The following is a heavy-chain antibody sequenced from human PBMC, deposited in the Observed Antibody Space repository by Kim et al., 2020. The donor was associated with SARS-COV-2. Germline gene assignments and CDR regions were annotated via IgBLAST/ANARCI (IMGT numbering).Heavy chain of an antibody. CDR1: GFTFDDYA. CDR3: AKDMGFGSIAAAGNYYYYGMDV. Sequence: GGSLRLSCAASGFTFDDYAMHWVRQAPGKGLEWVSGISWNSGSIGYADSVKGRFTISRDNAKNSLYLQMNSLRAEDTALYYCAKDMGFGSIAAAGNYYYYGMDVWGQGTTVTVSS. CDR2: ISWNSGSI. J-gene: IGHJ6*02. D-gene: IGHD6-13*01. V-gene: IGHV3-9*01.